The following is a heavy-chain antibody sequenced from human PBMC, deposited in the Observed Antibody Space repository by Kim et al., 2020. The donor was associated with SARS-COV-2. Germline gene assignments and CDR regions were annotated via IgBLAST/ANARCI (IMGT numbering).Heavy chain of an antibody. Sequence: GGSLRLSCAASGFTFSTNAMSWVRQAPGKGLEWVSSINGGGGSTYYADSVKGRFTISRDNSRNTLYLQMNSLRAEDTAVYYCALGRGATTGIFDYWGQGSLVTVSS. J-gene: IGHJ4*02. CDR3: ALGRGATTGIFDY. CDR2: INGGGGST. CDR1: GFTFSTNA. D-gene: IGHD1-1*01. V-gene: IGHV3-23*01.